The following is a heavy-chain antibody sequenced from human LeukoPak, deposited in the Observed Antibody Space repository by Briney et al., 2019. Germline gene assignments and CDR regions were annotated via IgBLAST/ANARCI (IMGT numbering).Heavy chain of an antibody. CDR3: ARDRGITTARGVPSWFDP. D-gene: IGHD3-10*01. Sequence: NPSQTLSLTCTVSGDSISNGNYYWTWIRQPAGKGLEWIGRLYSTGSPNYNPSLKSRVTISIDASKNQFSLKLSSVTVADTAVYCCARDRGITTARGVPSWFDPWGQGTLVTVSS. CDR2: LYSTGSP. J-gene: IGHJ5*02. CDR1: GDSISNGNYY. V-gene: IGHV4-61*02.